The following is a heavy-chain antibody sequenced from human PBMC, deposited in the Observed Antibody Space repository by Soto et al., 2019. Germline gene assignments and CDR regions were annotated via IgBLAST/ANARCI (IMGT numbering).Heavy chain of an antibody. CDR2: ISHDGSNK. CDR3: AKWYSSNWYAMGDYYFDY. Sequence: ESGGGVVQPGRSLRLSFVASRFTFSSYGMHWVRQAPCKGLEWVAVISHDGSNKYYADSVKGRFTISRDNSKNTLYLQMNSLRPEDTALYYCAKWYSSNWYAMGDYYFDYWGQGILVTVSS. V-gene: IGHV3-30*18. J-gene: IGHJ4*02. CDR1: RFTFSSYG. D-gene: IGHD6-13*01.